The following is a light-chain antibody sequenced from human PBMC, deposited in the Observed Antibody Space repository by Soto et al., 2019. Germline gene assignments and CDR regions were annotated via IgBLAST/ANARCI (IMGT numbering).Light chain of an antibody. J-gene: IGKJ1*01. V-gene: IGKV3-20*01. CDR1: QSVSSSY. CDR2: GAS. Sequence: EIVLTQSPGTLSLSPGERATLSCRASQSVSSSYLAWYQQKPGQAPRLLIYGASSLESGVPSRFSGSGSGTEFTLTISSLQPDDFATYYCQQYNSYWTFGQGTKVDIK. CDR3: QQYNSYWT.